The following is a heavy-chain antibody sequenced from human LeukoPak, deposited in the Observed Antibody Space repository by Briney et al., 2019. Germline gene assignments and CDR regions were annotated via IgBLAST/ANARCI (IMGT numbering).Heavy chain of an antibody. Sequence: GGSLRLSCAASGFTFSSYAMSWVRQAPGKGLEWVSAISGSGGSTYYADSVKGRFTISRDNSKNTLYLQMNSLRVDDTAVYYCAKKGYAGQGTYSYYFDYWGQGTLVTVSS. CDR3: AKKGYAGQGTYSYYFDY. CDR2: ISGSGGST. D-gene: IGHD3-10*01. V-gene: IGHV3-23*01. J-gene: IGHJ4*02. CDR1: GFTFSSYA.